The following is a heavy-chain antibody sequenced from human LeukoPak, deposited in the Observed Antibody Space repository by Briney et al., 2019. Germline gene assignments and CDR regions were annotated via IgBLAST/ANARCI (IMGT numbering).Heavy chain of an antibody. D-gene: IGHD6-19*01. J-gene: IGHJ6*03. CDR3: ARLSRYSSGCCYYYYMDV. CDR2: IYYSGST. CDR1: GGSISSSSYY. V-gene: IGHV4-39*01. Sequence: KPSETLSLTCTVSGGSISSSSYYWGWIRQPPGKGLEWIGSIYYSGSTYYNPSLKSRVTISVDTSKNQFSLKLSSVTAADTAVYYCARLSRYSSGCCYYYYMDVWGKGTTVTVSS.